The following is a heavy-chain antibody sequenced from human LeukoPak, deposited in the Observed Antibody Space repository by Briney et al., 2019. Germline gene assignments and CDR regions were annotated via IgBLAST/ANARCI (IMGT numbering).Heavy chain of an antibody. V-gene: IGHV1-69*05. CDR2: IIPIFGTA. D-gene: IGHD3-3*01. CDR3: ATEPTIYDFWSGSMYYFDY. J-gene: IGHJ4*02. Sequence: ASVEVSCKASGGTFSSYAISWVRRAPGQGLEWMGRIIPIFGTANYAQKFQGRVTITTDESTSTAYMELSSLRSEDTAVYYCATEPTIYDFWSGSMYYFDYWGQGTLVTVSS. CDR1: GGTFSSYA.